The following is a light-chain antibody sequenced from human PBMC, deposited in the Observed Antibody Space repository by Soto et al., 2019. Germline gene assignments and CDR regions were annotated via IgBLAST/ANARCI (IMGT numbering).Light chain of an antibody. CDR1: SSDVGDYNY. J-gene: IGLJ2*01. Sequence: QSALTQPASVSGSPGQSITISCTGTSSDVGDYNYVSWYQQHPGKAPKLVIYDVSNRPSGFSNRFSGSKSGNTASLIISGLQAEDEADYYCSSYSSRSTVVFGGGTKLTVL. CDR3: SSYSSRSTVV. CDR2: DVS. V-gene: IGLV2-14*01.